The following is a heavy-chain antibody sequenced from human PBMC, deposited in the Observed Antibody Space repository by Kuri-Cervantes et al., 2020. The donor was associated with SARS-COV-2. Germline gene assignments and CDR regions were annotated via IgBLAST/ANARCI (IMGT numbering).Heavy chain of an antibody. CDR3: AKAMLRIAARYYYYMDV. CDR1: GFTFSSYA. V-gene: IGHV3-23*01. CDR2: ISGSGGST. D-gene: IGHD6-6*01. Sequence: GESLKISCAASGFTFSSYAMSWVRQAPGKGLEWVSAISGSGGSTYYADSVKGRFTISRDNSKNTLYLQMNSLRAEDTAVYYCAKAMLRIAARYYYYMDVWGKGTTVTFSS. J-gene: IGHJ6*03.